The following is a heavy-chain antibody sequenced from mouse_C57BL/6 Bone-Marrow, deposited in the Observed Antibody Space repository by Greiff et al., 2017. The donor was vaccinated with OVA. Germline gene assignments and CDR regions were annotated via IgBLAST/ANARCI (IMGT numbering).Heavy chain of an antibody. CDR2: IWTGGGT. V-gene: IGHV2-9-1*01. CDR1: GFSFTSYA. CDR3: ARIPITTVVPHYFDY. J-gene: IGHJ2*01. D-gene: IGHD1-1*01. Sequence: VQLQESGPGLVAPSQSLSITCTVSGFSFTSYAISWVRQPPGKGLEWLGVIWTGGGTNYNSALKSRLSISKDNSKSQVFLKMNSLQTDDTARYYCARIPITTVVPHYFDYWGQGTTLTVSS.